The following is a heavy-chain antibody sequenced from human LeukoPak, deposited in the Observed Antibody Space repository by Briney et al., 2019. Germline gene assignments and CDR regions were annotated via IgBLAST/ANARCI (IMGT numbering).Heavy chain of an antibody. CDR2: INPNSGGT. J-gene: IGHJ4*02. V-gene: IGHV1-2*02. Sequence: ASVKVSCKASGYTFTGYYMHWVRQAPGQGLEWMGWINPNSGGTNYAQKFQGRVTMTRDTSISTAYMELRSLRSDDTAVYYCARDYYDSSGYYYPFDYWGQGTLVTVSS. CDR3: ARDYYDSSGYYYPFDY. CDR1: GYTFTGYY. D-gene: IGHD3-22*01.